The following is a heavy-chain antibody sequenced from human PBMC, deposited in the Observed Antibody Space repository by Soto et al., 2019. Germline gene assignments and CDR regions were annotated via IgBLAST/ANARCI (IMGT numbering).Heavy chain of an antibody. D-gene: IGHD3-10*01. V-gene: IGHV3-11*01. CDR3: ARDLALLWFGELFGHDAFDI. CDR1: GFTFSDYY. J-gene: IGHJ3*02. CDR2: ISSSGSTI. Sequence: GSLRLSCAASGFTFSDYYMSWIRQAPGKGLEWVSYISSSGSTIYYADSVKGRFTISRDNAKNSLYLQMNSLRAEDTAVYYCARDLALLWFGELFGHDAFDIWGQGTMVTVSS.